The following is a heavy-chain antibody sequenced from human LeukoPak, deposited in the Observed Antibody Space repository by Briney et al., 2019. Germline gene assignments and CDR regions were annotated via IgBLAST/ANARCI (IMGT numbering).Heavy chain of an antibody. J-gene: IGHJ3*02. D-gene: IGHD6-13*01. Sequence: VASVKVSCKASGYTFTSYDINWVRQATGQGLEWMGWMNPNSGNTGYARKFQGRVTMTRNTSISTAYMELSSLRSEDTAVYYCARDWQQLVGCAFDIWGQGTMVTVSS. CDR3: ARDWQQLVGCAFDI. CDR1: GYTFTSYD. CDR2: MNPNSGNT. V-gene: IGHV1-8*01.